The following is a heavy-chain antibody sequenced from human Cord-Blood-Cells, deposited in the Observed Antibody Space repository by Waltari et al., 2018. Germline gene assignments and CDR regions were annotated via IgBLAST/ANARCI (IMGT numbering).Heavy chain of an antibody. CDR2: IKQDGSEK. CDR3: ARLRKGYFDL. J-gene: IGHJ2*01. D-gene: IGHD3-16*01. Sequence: EVQLVESGGGLVQPGGSMRLSCAAAGFTFSSHRMSWVRQAPGKGLEWVANIKQDGSEKYYVDSVKGRFTISRDNAKNSLYLQMNSLRAEDTAVYYCARLRKGYFDLWGRGTLVTVSS. V-gene: IGHV3-7*01. CDR1: GFTFSSHR.